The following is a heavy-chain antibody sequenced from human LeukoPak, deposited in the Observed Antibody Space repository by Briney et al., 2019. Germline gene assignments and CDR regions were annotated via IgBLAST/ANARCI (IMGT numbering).Heavy chain of an antibody. CDR3: VKDSRIAAAGTLDY. J-gene: IGHJ4*02. D-gene: IGHD6-13*01. Sequence: PGGSLRLSCAASGFTFSSYAMHWVRQAPGKGLEYVSAISSNGGSTYYADSVKGRFTISRDNSKNTLYLQMSSLRAEDTAVYYCVKDSRIAAAGTLDYWGQGTLVTVSS. CDR2: ISSNGGST. V-gene: IGHV3-64D*06. CDR1: GFTFSSYA.